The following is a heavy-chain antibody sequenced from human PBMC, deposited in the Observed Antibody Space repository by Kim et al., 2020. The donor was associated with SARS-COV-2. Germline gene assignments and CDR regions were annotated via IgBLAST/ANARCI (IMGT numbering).Heavy chain of an antibody. CDR1: GGTFSSYA. D-gene: IGHD6-19*01. V-gene: IGHV1-69*13. Sequence: SVKVSCKASGGTFSSYAISWVRQAPGQGLEWMGGIIPIFGTANYAQKFQGRVTITADESTSTAYMELSSLRSEDTAVYYCAREKRSSGWQRYFDLWGRGTLVTVSS. CDR3: AREKRSSGWQRYFDL. J-gene: IGHJ2*01. CDR2: IIPIFGTA.